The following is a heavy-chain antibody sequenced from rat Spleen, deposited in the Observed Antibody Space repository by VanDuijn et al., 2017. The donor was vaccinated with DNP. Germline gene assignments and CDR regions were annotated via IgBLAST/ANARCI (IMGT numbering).Heavy chain of an antibody. CDR3: ATHTFTPGITTPFAY. CDR2: ITNSGGST. Sequence: EVQLVESGGDLVQPGRSLILSCAASGFTFSNYGMHWIRQAPTKGLEWVASITNSGGSTYYRDSVKGRFSLSRDIAKSTLYLQMDSLRSEDTATYYCATHTFTPGITTPFAYWGQGTLVTVSS. J-gene: IGHJ3*01. D-gene: IGHD1-4*01. V-gene: IGHV5-19*01. CDR1: GFTFSNYG.